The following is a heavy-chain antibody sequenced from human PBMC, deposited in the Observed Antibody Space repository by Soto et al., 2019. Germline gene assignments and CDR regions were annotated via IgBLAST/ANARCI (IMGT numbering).Heavy chain of an antibody. J-gene: IGHJ6*02. V-gene: IGHV3-43*01. CDR2: ISWDGGST. CDR1: GFTFDDYT. Sequence: GGSLRLSCAASGFTFDDYTMHWVRQAPGKGLEWVSLISWDGGSTYYADSVKGRFTISSDNSKNSLYLQMNSLRTEDTALYYCAKDGWELLTDYYGMDVWGQGTTVTVSS. CDR3: AKDGWELLTDYYGMDV. D-gene: IGHD1-26*01.